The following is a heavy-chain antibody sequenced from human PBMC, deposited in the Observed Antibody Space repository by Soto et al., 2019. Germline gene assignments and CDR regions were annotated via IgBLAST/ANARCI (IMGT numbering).Heavy chain of an antibody. CDR1: GFIFKMYW. CDR3: TGGPRPISTGTGAY. Sequence: GGSLRLSCAASGFIFKMYWMHWVRQTPGKGLVWISRIYNDGSYTDYADSVKGRFTISRDNVNDTLYLQMNNLRAEDSGLYYCTGGPRPISTGTGAYWGQGTQVTVSS. J-gene: IGHJ4*02. CDR2: IYNDGSYT. D-gene: IGHD3-10*01. V-gene: IGHV3-74*01.